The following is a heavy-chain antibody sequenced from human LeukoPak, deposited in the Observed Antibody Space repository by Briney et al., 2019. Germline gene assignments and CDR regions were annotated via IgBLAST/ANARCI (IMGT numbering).Heavy chain of an antibody. J-gene: IGHJ4*02. CDR1: GFTFSSYS. CDR2: ISSSSSYI. Sequence: GGSLRLSCAASGFTFSSYSMNWVRQAPGKGLEWVSSISSSSSYIYYADSVKGRFTISRDNAKNSLYLQMNSLRAGDTAVYYCARVGVVKRGTFDYWGQGTLVTVSS. D-gene: IGHD3-3*01. CDR3: ARVGVVKRGTFDY. V-gene: IGHV3-21*01.